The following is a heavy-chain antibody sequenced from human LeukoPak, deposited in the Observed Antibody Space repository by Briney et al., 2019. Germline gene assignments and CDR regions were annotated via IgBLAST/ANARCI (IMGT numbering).Heavy chain of an antibody. CDR1: GFTFSSYG. Sequence: GGSLRLSCAASGFTFSSYGMHWVRQAPGKGLEWVAVISYDGSNKYYADPVKGRFTISRDNSKNTLYLQMNSLRAEDTAVYYCAKDRQWELLLPFDYWGQGTLVTVSS. J-gene: IGHJ4*02. D-gene: IGHD1-26*01. CDR2: ISYDGSNK. CDR3: AKDRQWELLLPFDY. V-gene: IGHV3-30*18.